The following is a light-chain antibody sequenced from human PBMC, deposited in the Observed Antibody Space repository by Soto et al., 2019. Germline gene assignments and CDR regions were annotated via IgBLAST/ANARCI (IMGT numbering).Light chain of an antibody. CDR3: GSYTSSSNYV. CDR2: EVS. J-gene: IGLJ1*01. V-gene: IGLV2-14*01. CDR1: IHYDF. Sequence: QSALTQPASVSGSPGQSITISCTGYIHYDFVSWYQQHPGTAPKLVIYEVSNRPSGTSDCFSGSKSGHTASLTISGLQTEDEAVYYCGSYTSSSNYVFGTGTKGTVL.